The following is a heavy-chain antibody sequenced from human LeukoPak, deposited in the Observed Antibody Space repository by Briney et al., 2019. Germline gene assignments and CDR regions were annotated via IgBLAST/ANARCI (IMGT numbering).Heavy chain of an antibody. CDR1: GFTFSSYN. D-gene: IGHD3-22*01. CDR2: ISSSSSTI. Sequence: GGSLRLSCAASGFTFSSYNMNWVRQAPGKGLEWVSYISSSSSTIYYADSVKGRFTISRDNAKNSLYLQMNSLRAEDTAVYYWERFYYNSGVYYQGGYWGQGTLVTVSS. J-gene: IGHJ4*02. CDR3: ERFYYNSGVYYQGGY. V-gene: IGHV3-48*01.